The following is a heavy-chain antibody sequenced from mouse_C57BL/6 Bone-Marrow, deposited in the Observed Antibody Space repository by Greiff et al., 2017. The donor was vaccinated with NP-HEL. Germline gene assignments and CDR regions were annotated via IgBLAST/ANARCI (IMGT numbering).Heavy chain of an antibody. CDR3: ARFSYPREAY. Sequence: QVQLQQPGAELVMPGASVKLSCKASGYTFTSYWMHWVKQRPGQGLEWIGEIDPSDSYTNYNQKFKGKSTLTVDKSSSTAYMQLRTLTSEDSAVYYCARFSYPREAYWGQGTLVTVSA. V-gene: IGHV1-69*01. J-gene: IGHJ3*01. CDR2: IDPSDSYT. CDR1: GYTFTSYW. D-gene: IGHD2-10*01.